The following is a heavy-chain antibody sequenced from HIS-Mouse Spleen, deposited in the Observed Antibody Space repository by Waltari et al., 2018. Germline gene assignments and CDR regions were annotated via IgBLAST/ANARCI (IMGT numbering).Heavy chain of an antibody. CDR1: GGSISRSF. CDR3: ARAASYGDYFDY. D-gene: IGHD4-17*01. CDR2: IYYSGST. Sequence: QVQLQEAGPGLVKPSETLSLTCTVSGGSISRSFRSLVRQPPGKGLEWIGYIYYSGSTNYNPSLKSRVTISVDTSKNQFSLKLSSVTAADTAVYYCARAASYGDYFDYWGQGTLVTVSS. V-gene: IGHV4-59*01. J-gene: IGHJ4*02.